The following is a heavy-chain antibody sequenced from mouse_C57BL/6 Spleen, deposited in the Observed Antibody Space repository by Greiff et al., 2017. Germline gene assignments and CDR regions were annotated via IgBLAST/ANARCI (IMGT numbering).Heavy chain of an antibody. V-gene: IGHV1-55*01. CDR2: IYPGSGST. D-gene: IGHD4-1*01. CDR3: ARSSTGTRFAY. Sequence: QVHVKQPGAELVKPGASVKMSCKASGYTFTSYWITWVKQRPGQGLEWIGDIYPGSGSTNYNEKFKSKATLTVDTSSSTAYMQLSSLTSEDSAVYYCARSSTGTRFAYWGQGTLVTVSA. CDR1: GYTFTSYW. J-gene: IGHJ3*01.